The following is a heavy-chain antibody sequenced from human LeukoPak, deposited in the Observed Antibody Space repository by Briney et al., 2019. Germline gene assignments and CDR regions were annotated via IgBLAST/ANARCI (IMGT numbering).Heavy chain of an antibody. V-gene: IGHV3-7*03. J-gene: IGHJ3*01. Sequence: GGSLRLSCVASGFTFRSFWMSWVRQAPGKRLEWVANIKQNGAEEYYMDSVKGRFTISRDQAKNSVYMQMNSLRVEDTAMYYCVRYTAVSSPGAFDVWGQGTMVTVSS. D-gene: IGHD4-17*01. CDR3: VRYTAVSSPGAFDV. CDR1: GFTFRSFW. CDR2: IKQNGAEE.